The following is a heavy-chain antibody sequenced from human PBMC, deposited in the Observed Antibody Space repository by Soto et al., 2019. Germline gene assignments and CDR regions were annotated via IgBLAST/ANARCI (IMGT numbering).Heavy chain of an antibody. CDR2: IYYSGST. Sequence: SETLSLTCTVSGGSISSGDYYWSWIRQPPGKGLEWIGYIYYSGSTYYNPSLKSRVTISVDTSKNQFSLKLSSVTAADTAVYYCARAGSSGYYLSWFDPWGQGTLVTVSS. J-gene: IGHJ5*02. V-gene: IGHV4-30-4*01. D-gene: IGHD3-22*01. CDR3: ARAGSSGYYLSWFDP. CDR1: GGSISSGDYY.